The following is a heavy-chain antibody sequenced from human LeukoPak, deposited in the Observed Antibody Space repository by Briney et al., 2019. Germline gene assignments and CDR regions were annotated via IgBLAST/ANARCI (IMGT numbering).Heavy chain of an antibody. CDR3: ATVQLLEWLLHYFDY. Sequence: ASVKVSCKVSGYTLTELSMHWVRQAPGKGLEWMGGFDPEDGETIYAQKFQGRVTMTEDTSTDTAYMELSSLRSEDTAVYYCATVQLLEWLLHYFDYWGRGTLVTVSS. V-gene: IGHV1-24*01. D-gene: IGHD3-3*01. J-gene: IGHJ4*02. CDR1: GYTLTELS. CDR2: FDPEDGET.